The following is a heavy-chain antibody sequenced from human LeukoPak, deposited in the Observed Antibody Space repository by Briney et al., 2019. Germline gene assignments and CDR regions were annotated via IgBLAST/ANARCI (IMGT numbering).Heavy chain of an antibody. CDR3: ARESETSGWYDY. J-gene: IGHJ4*02. Sequence: GGSLRLSCAAPGFIFDNYAIHWVRQAPGKGLEWVSLISGDGGSTFYADPVRGRFTISRDNTRKSLSLQMSSLRSEDTALYYCARESETSGWYDYWGQGTLVTVSS. CDR1: GFIFDNYA. D-gene: IGHD6-19*01. CDR2: ISGDGGST. V-gene: IGHV3-43*02.